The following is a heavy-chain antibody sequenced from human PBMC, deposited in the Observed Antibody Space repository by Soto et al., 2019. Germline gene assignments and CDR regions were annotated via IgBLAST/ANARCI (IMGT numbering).Heavy chain of an antibody. J-gene: IGHJ6*03. CDR3: ARGPDIVVVPAAMDYYYYYMDV. D-gene: IGHD2-2*01. V-gene: IGHV1-69*02. CDR1: GGTFSSYT. Sequence: QVQLVQSGAEVKKPGSSVKVSCKASGGTFSSYTISWVRQAPGQGLEWMGRIIRILGIANYAQKFQGRVTITADKSTSTAYMELSSLRSEDTAVYYCARGPDIVVVPAAMDYYYYYMDVWGKGTTVTVSS. CDR2: IIRILGIA.